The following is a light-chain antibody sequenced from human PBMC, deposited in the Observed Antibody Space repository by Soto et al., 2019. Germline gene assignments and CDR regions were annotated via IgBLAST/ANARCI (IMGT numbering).Light chain of an antibody. CDR2: HSN. CDR1: SSNIGSST. J-gene: IGLJ2*01. V-gene: IGLV1-44*01. Sequence: QSVLTQPPSASGTPGQRVTISCSGSSSNIGSSTVNWYQQVPGTAPKLLIYHSNQRPSGVPDRFSGSKYGTSASLAISGPQSEDETHCYCATWDGSLNGVVFGGGTKVTVL. CDR3: ATWDGSLNGVV.